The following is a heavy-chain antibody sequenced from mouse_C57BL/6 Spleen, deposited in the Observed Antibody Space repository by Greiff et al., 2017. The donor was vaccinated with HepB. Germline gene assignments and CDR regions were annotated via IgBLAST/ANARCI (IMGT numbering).Heavy chain of an antibody. CDR1: GFNIKDYY. CDR2: IDPEDGET. CDR3: ARDGSSYKFAY. Sequence: EVQLQQSGAELVKPGASVKLSCTASGFNIKDYYMHWVKQRTEQGLEWIGRIDPEDGETKYAPKFQGKATITADTSSNTAYLQLSSLTSEDTAVYYFARDGSSYKFAYWGQGTLVTVSA. V-gene: IGHV14-2*01. D-gene: IGHD1-1*01. J-gene: IGHJ3*01.